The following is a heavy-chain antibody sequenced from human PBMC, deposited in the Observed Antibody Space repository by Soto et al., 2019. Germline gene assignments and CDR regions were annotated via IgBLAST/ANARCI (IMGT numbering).Heavy chain of an antibody. V-gene: IGHV1-18*01. J-gene: IGHJ4*02. CDR3: ARGRYGDY. CDR2: ISAHNGNT. Sequence: QVHLVQSGAEVKKPGASVKVSCKGSGYAFTTYGITWVRQAPGQGLEWMGWISAHNGNTNYAQKLQGRVTVTRDTSASAAYMEQRSLGGDDTAVYYCARGRYGDYWGQGALVTVSS. D-gene: IGHD1-1*01. CDR1: GYAFTTYG.